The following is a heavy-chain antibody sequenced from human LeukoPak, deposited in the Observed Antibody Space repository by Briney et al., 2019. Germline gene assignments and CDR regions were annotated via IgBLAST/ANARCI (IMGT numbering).Heavy chain of an antibody. CDR3: ARVYYGSGSYLYYYYYYMDV. J-gene: IGHJ6*03. V-gene: IGHV4-39*07. D-gene: IGHD3-10*01. CDR1: GGSISSYY. CDR2: IYYSGST. Sequence: PSETLSLTCTVSGGSISSYYWGWIRQPPGKGLEWIGSIYYSGSTYYNPSLKSRVTISVDTSKNQFSLKLSSVTAADTAVYYCARVYYGSGSYLYYYYYYMDVWGKGTTVTVSS.